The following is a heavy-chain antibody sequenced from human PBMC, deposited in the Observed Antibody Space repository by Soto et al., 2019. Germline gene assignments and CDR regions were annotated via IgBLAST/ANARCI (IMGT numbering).Heavy chain of an antibody. CDR3: ARVPIGKYGFWNY. J-gene: IGHJ4*02. CDR2: INPDGSIT. V-gene: IGHV3-74*01. CDR1: GFTFSSYW. Sequence: EEQLVESGGGLVQPGGSLRLSCAAAGFTFSSYWMHWVRQAPGKGLVWVSRINPDGSITTYADSVKGRFTISRDNAKNTLYLQMNSLRGDDTAVYYCARVPIGKYGFWNYWGQGTLVTVSS. D-gene: IGHD3-3*01.